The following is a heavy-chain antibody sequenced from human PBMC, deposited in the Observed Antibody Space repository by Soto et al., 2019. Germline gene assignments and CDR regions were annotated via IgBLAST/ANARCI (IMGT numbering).Heavy chain of an antibody. Sequence: PSETLSLTCAVYGGSFSGYYWSWIRQPPGKGLEWIGEINHSGSTNYNPSLKSRVTISVDTSKNQFSLKLSSVTAADTAVYYCARGPPIAVDGTIDYWGQGTLVTVSS. J-gene: IGHJ4*02. CDR1: GGSFSGYY. V-gene: IGHV4-34*01. CDR2: INHSGST. D-gene: IGHD6-19*01. CDR3: ARGPPIAVDGTIDY.